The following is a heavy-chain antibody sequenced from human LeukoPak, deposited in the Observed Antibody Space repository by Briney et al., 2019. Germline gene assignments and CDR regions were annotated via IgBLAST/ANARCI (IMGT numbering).Heavy chain of an antibody. J-gene: IGHJ4*02. CDR3: AKDATLFGDQYFDD. CDR2: TSYDGTTK. CDR1: GFTFSSHG. D-gene: IGHD3-10*01. V-gene: IGHV3-30*18. Sequence: PGRSLRLSCAASGFTFSSHGMHWVRQAPGKALEWVAVTSYDGTTKYYADSAKGRFNISRDNSKNTLYLQMNSLRVDDTAVYYCAKDATLFGDQYFDDWGQGTLVFVSS.